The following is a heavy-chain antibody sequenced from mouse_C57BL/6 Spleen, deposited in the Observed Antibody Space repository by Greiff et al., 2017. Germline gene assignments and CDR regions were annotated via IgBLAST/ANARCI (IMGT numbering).Heavy chain of an antibody. CDR2: IYPRSGNT. J-gene: IGHJ3*01. CDR3: ARCYDYDEAWFAY. Sequence: QVQLQQSGAELARPGASVKLSCKASGYTFTSYGISWVKQRTGQGLEWIGEIYPRSGNTYYNEKFKGKATLTADKSSSTAYMELRSLTSEESAVYFCARCYDYDEAWFAYWGQGTLVTVSA. D-gene: IGHD2-4*01. V-gene: IGHV1-81*01. CDR1: GYTFTSYG.